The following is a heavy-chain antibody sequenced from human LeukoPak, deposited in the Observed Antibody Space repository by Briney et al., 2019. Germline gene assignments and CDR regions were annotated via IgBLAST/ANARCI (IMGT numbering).Heavy chain of an antibody. CDR1: GGSFSGYY. J-gene: IGHJ4*02. D-gene: IGHD6-19*01. CDR2: INHSGST. CDR3: ARGGGSGSGSPTPLYY. Sequence: SETLSLTCAVYGGSFSGYYWSWIRQPPGKGLEWIGEINHSGSTNYNPSLKSRVTISVDTSKNQFSLKLSSVTAADTAVYYCARGGGSGSGSPTPLYYWGQGTLVTVSS. V-gene: IGHV4-34*01.